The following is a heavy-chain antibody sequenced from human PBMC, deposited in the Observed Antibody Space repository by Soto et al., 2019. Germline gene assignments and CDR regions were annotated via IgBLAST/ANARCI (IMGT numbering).Heavy chain of an antibody. Sequence: QVQLVESGGGVVQPGRSLRLSCVASGFTFNSFAMHWVRQAPGKGLECVALISFNGSNEYYADSVKGRFTISRDNSRNTLYLQMNGLRSEDTAVFYCARELASIYYYYYYGMDVWGRGTTVTVSS. CDR3: ARELASIYYYYYYGMDV. CDR2: ISFNGSNE. J-gene: IGHJ6*02. CDR1: GFTFNSFA. V-gene: IGHV3-30-3*01. D-gene: IGHD5-12*01.